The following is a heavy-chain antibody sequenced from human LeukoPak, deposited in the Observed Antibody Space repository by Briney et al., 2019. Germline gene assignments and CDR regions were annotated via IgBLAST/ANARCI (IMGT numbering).Heavy chain of an antibody. CDR2: IYHSGST. CDR1: GGSISSSNW. CDR3: ARDSYDILTGHNNWFDP. J-gene: IGHJ5*02. V-gene: IGHV4-4*02. Sequence: SGTLSLTCAVSGGSISSSNWWSWVRQPPGKGLEWIGEIYHSGSTNYNPSLKSRVTISVDKSKNQFSLKLSSVTAADTAVYYCARDSYDILTGHNNWFDPWGQGTLVTVSS. D-gene: IGHD3-9*01.